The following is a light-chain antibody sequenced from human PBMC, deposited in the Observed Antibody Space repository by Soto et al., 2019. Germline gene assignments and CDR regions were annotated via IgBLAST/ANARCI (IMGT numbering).Light chain of an antibody. CDR2: GAS. CDR3: QQYGNSPYT. CDR1: QSVSSTY. J-gene: IGKJ2*01. Sequence: EIVLTQSPGTLSLSPGERATLPCRASQSVSSTYLAWYQQKPGQAPRLLIYGASIRATGIPDRFSGSGSETDFTLTISRLEPEDFAVYYCQQYGNSPYTFGQGTKLEIK. V-gene: IGKV3-20*01.